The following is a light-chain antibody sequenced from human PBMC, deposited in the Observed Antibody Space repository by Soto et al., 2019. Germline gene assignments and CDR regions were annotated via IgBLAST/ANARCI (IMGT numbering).Light chain of an antibody. Sequence: EIVLTQSPATLSLSPVERATLSCRASQSVSSYLAWYQQKPGQAPRLLIYGASSRATGIPDRFSGSGSGTDFTLTISRLEPEDFALYYCQQYGHSPRTFGQGTKVDI. V-gene: IGKV3-20*01. CDR3: QQYGHSPRT. CDR1: QSVSSY. CDR2: GAS. J-gene: IGKJ1*01.